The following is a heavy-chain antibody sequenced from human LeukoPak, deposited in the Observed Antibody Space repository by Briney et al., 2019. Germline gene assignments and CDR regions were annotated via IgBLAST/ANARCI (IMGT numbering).Heavy chain of an antibody. CDR2: IYSGGST. D-gene: IGHD4-17*01. Sequence: GGSLSLSCAASGFTVSSNYMSWVRQAPGKGLEWVSVIYSGGSTYYADSVKGRFTISRDNSKNTLYLQMNSLRAEDTAVYYCARDRVTTIGAFDIWGQGTMVTVSS. J-gene: IGHJ3*02. CDR3: ARDRVTTIGAFDI. CDR1: GFTVSSNY. V-gene: IGHV3-53*01.